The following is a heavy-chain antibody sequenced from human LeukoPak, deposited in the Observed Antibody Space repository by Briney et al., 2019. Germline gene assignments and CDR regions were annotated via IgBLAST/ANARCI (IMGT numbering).Heavy chain of an antibody. CDR3: ARGRSRITIFTPRGLNWFDP. D-gene: IGHD3-3*01. V-gene: IGHV4-34*01. CDR2: INHSGST. Sequence: PETLSLTCAVYGGSFSGYYWSWIRQPPGKGLEWIGEINHSGSTNYNPSLKSRVTISVDTSKIQFPLKLSSVTAADTAVYYCARGRSRITIFTPRGLNWFDPWGQGTLVTVSS. J-gene: IGHJ5*02. CDR1: GGSFSGYY.